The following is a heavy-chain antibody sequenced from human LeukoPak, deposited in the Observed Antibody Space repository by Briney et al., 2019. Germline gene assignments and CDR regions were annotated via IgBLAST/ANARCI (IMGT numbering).Heavy chain of an antibody. CDR3: ARAPELNYYDISGFYSFDH. D-gene: IGHD3-22*01. J-gene: IGHJ4*02. V-gene: IGHV4-59*10. CDR2: IYRSGST. CDR1: GGSFSGYY. Sequence: SETLSLTCAVYGGSFSGYYWSWIRQSAGKGLEWIGRIYRSGSTDYNTSLKSRVTMSIDTSKNQFSLRLRSVTAADTAVYYCARAPELNYYDISGFYSFDHWGQGTLVTVSS.